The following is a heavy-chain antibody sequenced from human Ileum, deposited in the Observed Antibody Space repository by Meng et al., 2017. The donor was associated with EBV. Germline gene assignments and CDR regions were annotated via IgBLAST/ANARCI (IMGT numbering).Heavy chain of an antibody. D-gene: IGHD1-20*01. Sequence: GELGQAGGGVVQPGGSRNLSCAASGFTFSGAPMHWVRQASGKGLEWVGRIRDKANSYETGYGASVKGRLTISRDDSKNTAFLQMNSLKNEDTAVYYCTRQVIGTAALDPWGQGTLVTVSS. CDR2: IRDKANSYET. CDR1: GFTFSGAP. V-gene: IGHV3-73*01. CDR3: TRQVIGTAALDP. J-gene: IGHJ5*02.